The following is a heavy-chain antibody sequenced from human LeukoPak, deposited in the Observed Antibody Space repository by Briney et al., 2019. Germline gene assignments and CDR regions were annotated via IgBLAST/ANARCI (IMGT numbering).Heavy chain of an antibody. Sequence: HGESLKISCQGSGYSFTSYWIAWVRQMPGKGLEWMGIIYPGDSDTRYSPSFQGQVTISADKSISTAYLQWSSLKASDTAMYYCARVETTRRDGYNYGGRYYFDYWGQGTLVTVSS. CDR1: GYSFTSYW. CDR2: IYPGDSDT. D-gene: IGHD5-24*01. J-gene: IGHJ4*02. V-gene: IGHV5-51*01. CDR3: ARVETTRRDGYNYGGRYYFDY.